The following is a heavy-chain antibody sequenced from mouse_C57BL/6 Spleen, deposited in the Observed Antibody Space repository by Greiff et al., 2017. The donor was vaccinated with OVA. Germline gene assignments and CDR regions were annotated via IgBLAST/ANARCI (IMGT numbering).Heavy chain of an antibody. CDR3: ARGPNYGSSSWYFDV. V-gene: IGHV1-59*01. D-gene: IGHD1-1*01. J-gene: IGHJ1*03. CDR2: IDPSDSYT. CDR1: GYTFTSYW. Sequence: QVRLQQPGAELVRPGTSVKLSCKASGYTFTSYWMHWVKQRPGQGLEWIGVIDPSDSYTNYNQKFKGKATLTVDTSSSTAYMQLSSLTSEDSAVYYCARGPNYGSSSWYFDVWGTGTTVTVSS.